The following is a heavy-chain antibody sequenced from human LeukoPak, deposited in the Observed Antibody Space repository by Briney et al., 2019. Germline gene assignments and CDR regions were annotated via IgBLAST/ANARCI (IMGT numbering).Heavy chain of an antibody. CDR2: IIPILGIA. D-gene: IGHD1-20*01. CDR1: GGTFSSYA. V-gene: IGHV1-69*04. J-gene: IGHJ4*02. CDR3: ASLDWYNWNYDY. Sequence: SVKVSCKASGGTFSSYAISWVRQAPGQGLEWMGRIIPILGIANYAQKFQGRVTITADKSTSTAYMELSSLRSEDTAVYYCASLDWYNWNYDYWGQGTLVTVSS.